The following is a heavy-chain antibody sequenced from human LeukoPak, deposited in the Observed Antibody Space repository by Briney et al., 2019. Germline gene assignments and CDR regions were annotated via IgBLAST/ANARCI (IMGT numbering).Heavy chain of an antibody. Sequence: SETLSLTCTVSGGSISSSSYYWGWIRQPPGKGLEWIGSISYSGSTYYNPSLKSRVTISVDTSKNQFSLKLSSETAADTAVYYCARPLLYSSGWGYFDYWGQGTLVTVSS. D-gene: IGHD6-19*01. CDR2: ISYSGST. CDR3: ARPLLYSSGWGYFDY. J-gene: IGHJ4*02. CDR1: GGSISSSSYY. V-gene: IGHV4-39*01.